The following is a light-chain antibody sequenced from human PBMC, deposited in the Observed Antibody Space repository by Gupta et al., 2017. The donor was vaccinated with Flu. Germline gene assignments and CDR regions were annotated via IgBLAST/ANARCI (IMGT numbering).Light chain of an antibody. V-gene: IGKV1-39*01. J-gene: IGKJ3*01. CDR3: QQSVITPFT. CDR2: AAS. CDR1: QRISSY. Sequence: DIQMTQSPYSLSASVGDRVTITCRASQRISSYLNWYQHKPGEAPKLLIYAASSLQSGVPSRFSGSGFGTDFTLTISRLQPEDFATYYCQQSVITPFTFGHGTKVDIK.